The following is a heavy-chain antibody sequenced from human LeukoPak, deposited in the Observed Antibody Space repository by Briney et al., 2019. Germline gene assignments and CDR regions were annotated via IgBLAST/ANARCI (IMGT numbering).Heavy chain of an antibody. D-gene: IGHD6-13*01. J-gene: IGHJ6*02. CDR2: IYYSGST. CDR3: ARSYSSSWYYYGMDV. CDR1: GGSISSSSYY. V-gene: IGHV4-39*07. Sequence: SETLSLTCTVSGGSISSSSYYWGWIRQPPGKGLEWIGSIYYSGSTYYNPSLKSRVTISVDTSKKQFSLRLSSVTAADTAVYYCARSYSSSWYYYGMDVWGQGTTVTVSS.